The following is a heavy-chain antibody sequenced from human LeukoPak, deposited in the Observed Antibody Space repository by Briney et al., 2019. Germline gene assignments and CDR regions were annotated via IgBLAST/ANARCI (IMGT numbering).Heavy chain of an antibody. J-gene: IGHJ6*02. V-gene: IGHV4-38-2*02. CDR2: IYYSGST. D-gene: IGHD6-13*01. CDR1: GYSISSGYY. CDR3: ARDKSRGYSSSWSSGGDYYGMDV. Sequence: ASETLSLTCTVSGYSISSGYYWGWIRQPPGKGLEWIGSIYYSGSTYYNPSLKSRVTISVDTSKNQFSLKLSSVTAADTAVYYCARDKSRGYSSSWSSGGDYYGMDVWGQGTTVTVSS.